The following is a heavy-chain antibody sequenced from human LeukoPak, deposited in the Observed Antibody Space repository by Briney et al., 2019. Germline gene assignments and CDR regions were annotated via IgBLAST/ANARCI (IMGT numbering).Heavy chain of an antibody. D-gene: IGHD6-19*01. CDR3: AKYMSSGY. CDR2: VSGSGDST. J-gene: IGHJ4*02. CDR1: GFTFSNCA. Sequence: GGSLRLSCAASGFTFSNCAMSWVRQAPGKGLEWASGVSGSGDSTYYADSVKGRFTISRDNSKNTLYLQMNSLRAEDTAVYYCAKYMSSGYWGQGTLVTVSS. V-gene: IGHV3-23*01.